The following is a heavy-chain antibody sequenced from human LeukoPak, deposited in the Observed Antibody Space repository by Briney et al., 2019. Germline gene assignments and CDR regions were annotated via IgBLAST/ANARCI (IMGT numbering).Heavy chain of an antibody. CDR1: GYSISSGPY. D-gene: IGHD6-19*01. CDR3: ARSSGWYYFDY. V-gene: IGHV4-38-2*01. J-gene: IGHJ4*02. Sequence: SETLSLTCSVPGYSISSGPYWGWIRQPAGQGLVWIASIYLGDTTYYNPSLKSRVTISVDTSKNQFSLKLSSVTAADTAVYYCARSSGWYYFDYWGQGTLVTVSS. CDR2: IYLGDTT.